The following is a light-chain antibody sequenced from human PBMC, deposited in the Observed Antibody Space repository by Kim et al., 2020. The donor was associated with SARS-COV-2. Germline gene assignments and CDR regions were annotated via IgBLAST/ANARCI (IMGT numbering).Light chain of an antibody. J-gene: IGKJ2*01. CDR2: DAS. CDR1: QSITNY. Sequence: EIVLTQSPATLSLSPGERATLSCRASQSITNYLAWYQQKPGQAPRLLIYDASNRATGIPARFSGSGSGTDFTLTINSLEPEDFAVYYCQQRSNWYTFGQGTKLEI. V-gene: IGKV3-11*01. CDR3: QQRSNWYT.